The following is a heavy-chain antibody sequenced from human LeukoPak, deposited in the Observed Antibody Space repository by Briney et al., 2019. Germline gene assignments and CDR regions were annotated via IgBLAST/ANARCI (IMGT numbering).Heavy chain of an antibody. CDR2: IIPIIGIA. Sequence: GSSVKVSCKASGGTFSSYTISWVRQAPGQGLEWLGRIIPIIGIANYAQRFQGRVTITAEKSTSTAYMELSSLRSEDTAVYYCASDYYDSSGYPPKYDYWGQGTLVTVSS. D-gene: IGHD3-22*01. J-gene: IGHJ4*02. V-gene: IGHV1-69*02. CDR1: GGTFSSYT. CDR3: ASDYYDSSGYPPKYDY.